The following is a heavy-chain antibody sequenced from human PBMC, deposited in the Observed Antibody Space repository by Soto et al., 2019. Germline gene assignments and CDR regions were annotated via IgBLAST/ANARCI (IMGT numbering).Heavy chain of an antibody. V-gene: IGHV5-51*01. CDR1: GHNYPTYW. D-gene: IGHD3-10*01. CDR3: ASSMVRGLITQPYYYGMDV. Sequence: EVQLAQSGAEVKKPGESLKISCKGSGHNYPTYWIGWVRQMPGKGLEWMGLIYPDDSDTRYSPSFQGQVTISADKSISTAYLQWSSLKASDTAMYYCASSMVRGLITQPYYYGMDVWGQGTTVTVFS. J-gene: IGHJ6*02. CDR2: IYPDDSDT.